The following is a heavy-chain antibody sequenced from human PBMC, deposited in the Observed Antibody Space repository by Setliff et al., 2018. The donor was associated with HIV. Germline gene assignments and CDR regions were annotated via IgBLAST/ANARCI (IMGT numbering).Heavy chain of an antibody. V-gene: IGHV3-7*04. Sequence: GGSLRLSCAASGFTFSSYWMSWVRQAPGKGLEWVADIKQDGSEKNYMDSVKGRFTISRDNPKNSLYLQMTSLRAEDTAVYYCARDDSNGNTDAFDIWGQGTTVTVSS. D-gene: IGHD5-18*01. J-gene: IGHJ3*02. CDR3: ARDDSNGNTDAFDI. CDR2: IKQDGSEK. CDR1: GFTFSSYW.